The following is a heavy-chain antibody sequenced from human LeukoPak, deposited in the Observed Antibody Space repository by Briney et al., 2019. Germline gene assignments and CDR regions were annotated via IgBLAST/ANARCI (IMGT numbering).Heavy chain of an antibody. V-gene: IGHV3-53*01. CDR2: IYSGGST. CDR3: ARAQVVPAATHFDY. CDR1: GFTVSSNY. J-gene: IGHJ4*02. D-gene: IGHD2-2*01. Sequence: PGGSLRLSCAASGFTVSSNYMSWVRQAPGKGLEWVSVIYSGGSTYYADSVKGRFTISRDNSKNTLYLQMNSLRAEDTAVYYCARAQVVPAATHFDYWGQGTMVTVSS.